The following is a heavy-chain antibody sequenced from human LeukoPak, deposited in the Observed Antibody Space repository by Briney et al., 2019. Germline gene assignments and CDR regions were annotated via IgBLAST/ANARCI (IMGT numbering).Heavy chain of an antibody. Sequence: SVKVSCKASGGTFSSYAISWVRQAPGQGLEWMGGIIPIFGTANYAQKFQGRVTIAADESTSTAYMELSSLRSEDTAVYYWARDLWYCSSTSCYKGRRSGSFDPWGQVTLVTVSS. CDR2: IIPIFGTA. D-gene: IGHD2-2*02. J-gene: IGHJ5*02. CDR1: GGTFSSYA. CDR3: ARDLWYCSSTSCYKGRRSGSFDP. V-gene: IGHV1-69*13.